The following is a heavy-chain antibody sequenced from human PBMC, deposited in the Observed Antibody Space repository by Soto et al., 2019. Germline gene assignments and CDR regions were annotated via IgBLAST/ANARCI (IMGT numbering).Heavy chain of an antibody. V-gene: IGHV3-64*01. Sequence: GGSLRLSSTASGFTFSSYAIHWVRQATGKGLEYVSAISSNGGSTYYANSVKGRFTISRDNSKNTLYLQMGSLRAEDMAVYYCAREGYCSSTSCYAFDYWGQGTLVTVSS. CDR3: AREGYCSSTSCYAFDY. CDR1: GFTFSSYA. D-gene: IGHD2-2*01. CDR2: ISSNGGST. J-gene: IGHJ4*02.